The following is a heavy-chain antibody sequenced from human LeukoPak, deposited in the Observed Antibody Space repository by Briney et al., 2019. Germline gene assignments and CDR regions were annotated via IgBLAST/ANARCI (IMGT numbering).Heavy chain of an antibody. CDR1: GFTFDDYS. CDR3: AELGITMIGGV. CDR2: ISWNSGSI. Sequence: SLRLSCAASGFTFDDYSMQWVRQAPGKGLEWVSGISWNSGSIGYADSVKGRFTISRDNAKNSLYLQMNSLRAEDTAVYYCAELGITMIGGVWGKGTTVTISS. V-gene: IGHV3-9*01. J-gene: IGHJ6*04. D-gene: IGHD3-10*02.